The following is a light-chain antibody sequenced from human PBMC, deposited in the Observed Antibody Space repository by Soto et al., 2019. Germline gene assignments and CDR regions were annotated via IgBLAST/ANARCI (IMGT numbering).Light chain of an antibody. J-gene: IGKJ1*01. CDR2: GAS. CDR3: QQHGSSTWT. CDR1: QSVSSSY. V-gene: IGKV3-20*01. Sequence: EIVFTQSPGTLSLSPGERATLSCRARQSVSSSYLAWYPQRPGQAPRLLIYGASIRETGIPDRFSCSGAGPECTRTISRLEPEDFAVDVCQQHGSSTWTFGQGTKV.